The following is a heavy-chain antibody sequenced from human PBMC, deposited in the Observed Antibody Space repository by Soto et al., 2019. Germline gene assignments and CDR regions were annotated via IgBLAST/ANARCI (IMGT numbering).Heavy chain of an antibody. V-gene: IGHV1-3*01. CDR3: AKSATVPAAIAY. D-gene: IGHD2-2*02. CDR1: GYTFTSYA. J-gene: IGHJ4*02. CDR2: INAGNGNT. Sequence: GASVKVSCKASGYTFTSYAMHWVRQAPGQRLEWMGWINAGNGNTKYSQKFQGRVTIARDTSASTAYMELSSLRSEDTAVYYCAKSATVPAAIAYWGQGTLVTVSS.